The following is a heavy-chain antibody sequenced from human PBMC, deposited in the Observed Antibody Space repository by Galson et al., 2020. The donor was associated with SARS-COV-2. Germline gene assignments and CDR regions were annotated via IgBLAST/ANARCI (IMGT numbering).Heavy chain of an antibody. D-gene: IGHD2-21*02. CDR2: TRCKADNYTA. V-gene: IGHV3-72*01. CDR3: ARAQYCGGDCCYFYPMDV. Sequence: GESLKISCAASGFIFSDHYMDWVRQAPGKGLEWVGRTRCKADNYTADYAASVKGRFTISRDDSKNSLYLQMNSLKTEDTAVYYCARAQYCGGDCCYFYPMDVWGPGTTVIVSS. CDR1: GFIFSDHY. J-gene: IGHJ6*02.